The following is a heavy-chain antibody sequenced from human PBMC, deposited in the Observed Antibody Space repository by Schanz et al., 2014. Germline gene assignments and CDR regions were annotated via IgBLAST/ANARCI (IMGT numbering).Heavy chain of an antibody. Sequence: QVQLVQSWAEVKGPGASVKVSCKASGYSFTPFPIHWVRQAPGQRLEWMGWINAGTGNTEYSQKFQGRVTMTTDTSTSTAYMELRSLRSDDTALYYCTRGGYSYALSAFDIWGQGTMVTVSS. V-gene: IGHV1-3*01. D-gene: IGHD5-18*01. CDR2: INAGTGNT. CDR1: GYSFTPFP. CDR3: TRGGYSYALSAFDI. J-gene: IGHJ3*02.